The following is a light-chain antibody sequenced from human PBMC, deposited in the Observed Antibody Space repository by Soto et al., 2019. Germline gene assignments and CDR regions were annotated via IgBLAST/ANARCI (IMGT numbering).Light chain of an antibody. CDR2: GAS. CDR1: QSVSSSY. Sequence: EIVLKQSPGTLSLTPGDRATLSCRASQSVSSSYLAWYQQKPGQAPRLLIYGASSRATGIPARFSGSGPGTDFTLTISSLEPEDFAVYYCQQYNNWPTFGQGTKVDIK. J-gene: IGKJ1*01. CDR3: QQYNNWPT. V-gene: IGKV3-20*01.